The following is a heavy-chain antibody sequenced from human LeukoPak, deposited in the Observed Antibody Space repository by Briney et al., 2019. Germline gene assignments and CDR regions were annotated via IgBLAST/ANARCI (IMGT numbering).Heavy chain of an antibody. J-gene: IGHJ4*02. D-gene: IGHD5-18*01. CDR3: ARDPEASYHDY. Sequence: GGSLRLSCAASGFTFSSYEMNWVRQAPGKGLEWVSYISSGGSSIYYADSVKGRFTISRDNAKNSLYLQMNSLRAEDTAVYYCARDPEASYHDYWGQGTLVTVSS. V-gene: IGHV3-48*03. CDR2: ISSGGSSI. CDR1: GFTFSSYE.